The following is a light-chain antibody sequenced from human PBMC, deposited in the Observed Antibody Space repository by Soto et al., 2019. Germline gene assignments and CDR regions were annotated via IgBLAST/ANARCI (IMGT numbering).Light chain of an antibody. Sequence: EIVLAQSPATLSLSPGERDTLSSRASQSVSNYLTWYQQKPGQAPRLLVYDTFNGAKGIPARFSGSGSDTDFTLIISSLEPEDFAVYFCQQRAGWPRTFGQGTNVDIK. J-gene: IGKJ1*01. CDR2: DTF. CDR1: QSVSNY. CDR3: QQRAGWPRT. V-gene: IGKV3-11*01.